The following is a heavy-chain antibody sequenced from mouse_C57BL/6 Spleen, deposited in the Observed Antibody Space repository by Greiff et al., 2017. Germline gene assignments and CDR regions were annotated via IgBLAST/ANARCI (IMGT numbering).Heavy chain of an antibody. CDR3: ARDLFTTVVDTNAMDY. J-gene: IGHJ4*01. Sequence: QVQLQQSDAELVKPGASVKISCKVSGYTFTDHTIHWMKQRPEQGLEWIGYLYPRDGSSKSYDEFSVKATLTAYKSSSTAYMQLNRMKYEDSAVYFCARDLFTTVVDTNAMDYWGQGTSVTVSS. V-gene: IGHV1-78*01. CDR1: GYTFTDHT. D-gene: IGHD1-1*01. CDR2: LYPRDGSS.